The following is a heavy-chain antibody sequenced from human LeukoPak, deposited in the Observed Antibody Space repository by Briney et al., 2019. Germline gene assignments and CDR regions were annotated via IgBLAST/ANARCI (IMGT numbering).Heavy chain of an antibody. CDR2: IKQDGSEK. J-gene: IGHJ6*02. D-gene: IGHD2-8*01. V-gene: IGHV3-7*01. CDR1: GFTFSSYW. CDR3: ARYTDYYGMDV. Sequence: GGSLRLSCAASGFTFSSYWMSWVRQAPGKGLEWVANIKQDGSEKYYVDSMKGRFTISRDNAKNSLYLQMNGLRAEDTAVYYCARYTDYYGMDVWGQGTTVTVSS.